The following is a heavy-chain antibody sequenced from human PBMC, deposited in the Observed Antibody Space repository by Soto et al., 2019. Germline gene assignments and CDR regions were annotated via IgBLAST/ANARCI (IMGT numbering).Heavy chain of an antibody. CDR1: GYTFTGYY. D-gene: IGHD6-6*01. J-gene: IGHJ6*02. CDR3: ARGGSSPVYYYYYGMDV. CDR2: INPNSGGT. V-gene: IGHV1-2*04. Sequence: ASVKGSFTASGYTFTGYYMHWVRQAPGQGLEWMGWINPNSGGTNYAQKFQGWVTMTRDTSISTAYMELSRLRSDDTAVYYCARGGSSPVYYYYYGMDVWGQGTTVTVSS.